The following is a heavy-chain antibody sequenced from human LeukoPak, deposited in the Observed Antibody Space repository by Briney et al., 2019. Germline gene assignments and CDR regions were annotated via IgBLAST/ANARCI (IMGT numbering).Heavy chain of an antibody. Sequence: PGGSLRLSCAASGFTFSSYGMHWVRQAPGKGLEWVAVILSDGSKEFYTDSVKGRFTISRDNSKNTLYLQMNSLRAEDTAVYYCAKDRFPDYDYAGDAFDIWGQGTMVTVSS. D-gene: IGHD5-12*01. V-gene: IGHV3-30*02. CDR2: ILSDGSKE. CDR3: AKDRFPDYDYAGDAFDI. CDR1: GFTFSSYG. J-gene: IGHJ3*02.